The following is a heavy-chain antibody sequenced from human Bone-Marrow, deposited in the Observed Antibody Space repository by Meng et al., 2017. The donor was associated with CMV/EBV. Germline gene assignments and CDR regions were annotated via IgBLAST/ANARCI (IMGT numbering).Heavy chain of an antibody. Sequence: ASVKVSCKASGYTFTSYYMHWVRQAPGQGLEWMGVINPSGGGTSYAQRFQGTVTMTRDTSTSTVYMELSSLRSEDTAVYYCARSNYELVVPAAIHPGGGYYYGMDVWGQGTTVTVSS. V-gene: IGHV1-46*01. CDR3: ARSNYELVVPAAIHPGGGYYYGMDV. D-gene: IGHD2-2*02. J-gene: IGHJ6*02. CDR2: INPSGGGT. CDR1: GYTFTSYY.